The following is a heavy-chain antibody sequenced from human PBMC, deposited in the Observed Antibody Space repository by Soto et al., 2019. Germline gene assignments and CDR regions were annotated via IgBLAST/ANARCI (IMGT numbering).Heavy chain of an antibody. CDR2: IKSKTDGGTT. D-gene: IGHD1-26*01. J-gene: IGHJ4*02. Sequence: SVSNAWMNWVRQAPGKGLEWVGRIKSKTDGGTTDYAAPVKGRFTISRDDSKNTLYLQMNSLKTEDTAVYYCTTDRGSGWELIDYWCQGTLVTVSS. CDR3: TTDRGSGWELIDY. V-gene: IGHV3-15*07. CDR1: SVSNAW.